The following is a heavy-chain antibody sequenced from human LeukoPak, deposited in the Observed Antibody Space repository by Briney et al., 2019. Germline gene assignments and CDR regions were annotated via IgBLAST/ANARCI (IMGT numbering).Heavy chain of an antibody. J-gene: IGHJ2*01. V-gene: IGHV4-4*07. CDR2: IYTSGST. D-gene: IGHD5-18*01. CDR1: GGSISSYY. CDR3: ARENVATFTFWSDTAMVSESYWYFDL. Sequence: SETLSLTCTVSGGSISSYYWSWIRQPAGKGLEWIGRIYTSGSTNYNPSLKSRVTMSVDTSKNQFSLKLSSVTAADTAVYYCARENVATFTFWSDTAMVSESYWYFDLWGRGTLVTVSS.